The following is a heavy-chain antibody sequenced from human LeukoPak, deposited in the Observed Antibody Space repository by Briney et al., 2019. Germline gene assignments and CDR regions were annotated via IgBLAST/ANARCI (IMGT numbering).Heavy chain of an antibody. J-gene: IGHJ5*02. Sequence: SETLSLPRTVSGGSISSYYWSWMREPPGKGLEWSGYIYTRGSTNYNLSLKSRVTISVDTSKHQYSLKLSSVAAADTAVYYCARHWGDFWSGYYRWFDPGGQETLVSVPS. CDR3: ARHWGDFWSGYYRWFDP. CDR2: IYTRGST. D-gene: IGHD3-3*01. CDR1: GGSISSYY. V-gene: IGHV4-4*09.